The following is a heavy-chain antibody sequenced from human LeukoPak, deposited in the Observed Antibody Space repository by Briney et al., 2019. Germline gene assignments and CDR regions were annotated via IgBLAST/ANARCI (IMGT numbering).Heavy chain of an antibody. CDR3: ARVGSSSGYYFDY. Sequence: ASVKVSCKASGYTFTSYDINWVRQATGQGLEWMGWMNPNSGNTGYAQKFQGRVTMTRNTSVSTAYMELSSLRSEDTAVYYCARVGSSSGYYFDYWGQGTLVTVSS. D-gene: IGHD6-13*01. J-gene: IGHJ4*02. CDR1: GYTFTSYD. V-gene: IGHV1-8*01. CDR2: MNPNSGNT.